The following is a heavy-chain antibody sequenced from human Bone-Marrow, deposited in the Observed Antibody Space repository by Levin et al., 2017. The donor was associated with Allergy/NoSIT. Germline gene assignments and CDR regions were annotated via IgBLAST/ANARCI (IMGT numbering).Heavy chain of an antibody. CDR2: IRGSGERT. J-gene: IGHJ4*02. CDR1: GFTFTSYA. V-gene: IGHV3-23*01. Sequence: PGGSLRLSCAASGFTFTSYAITWVRQAPGKGLEWISAIRGSGERTYYADSVEGRFTVSRDNSKDTVYLQMNSLRGEDTAVYFCAREKGGTRGWYTVDYWGQGTLVTVSS. D-gene: IGHD6-19*01. CDR3: AREKGGTRGWYTVDY.